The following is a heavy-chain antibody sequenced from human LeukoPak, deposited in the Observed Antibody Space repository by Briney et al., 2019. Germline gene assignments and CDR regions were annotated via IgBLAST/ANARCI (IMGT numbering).Heavy chain of an antibody. CDR3: ATSSSWTLNWFDP. CDR1: GGSISSYY. CDR2: IYYSGNT. Sequence: SETLSLTRTVSGGSISSYYWSWIRQPPGKGLEWIGYIYYSGNTNYNPSLKSRVTMSVDTSKNQFSLKLSPVTAADTAVYYCATSSSWTLNWFDPWGQGTLVTVSS. D-gene: IGHD6-13*01. V-gene: IGHV4-59*01. J-gene: IGHJ5*02.